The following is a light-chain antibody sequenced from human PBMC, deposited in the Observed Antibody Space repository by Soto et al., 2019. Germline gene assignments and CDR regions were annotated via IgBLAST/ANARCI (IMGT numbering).Light chain of an antibody. CDR2: GAS. CDR3: QQSGSSPGT. J-gene: IGKJ1*01. Sequence: LSAGALSLTKGERATLSCRASQSVSSSYLAWYQQKPGQAPRLLIYGASSRATGIPDRFSGSGSGTDFTLTSSRLEPEDFAVYYCQQSGSSPGTFGQGSNV. V-gene: IGKV3-20*01. CDR1: QSVSSSY.